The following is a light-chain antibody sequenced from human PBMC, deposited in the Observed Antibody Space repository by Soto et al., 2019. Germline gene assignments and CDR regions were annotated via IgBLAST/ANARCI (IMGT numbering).Light chain of an antibody. CDR1: SSDVGSFNL. V-gene: IGLV2-23*02. Sequence: QSVLTQPASVSGSPGQSITISCTGTSSDVGSFNLVSWYQQHPGKAPKLMISEVTKRPSGVSNRFSGSKSGNTASLTISGLQAEDVADYYCCSYAGSSTWVFGGGTKLTVL. J-gene: IGLJ3*02. CDR2: EVT. CDR3: CSYAGSSTWV.